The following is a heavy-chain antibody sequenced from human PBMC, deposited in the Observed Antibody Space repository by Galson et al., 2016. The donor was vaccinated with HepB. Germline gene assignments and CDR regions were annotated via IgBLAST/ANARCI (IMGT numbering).Heavy chain of an antibody. Sequence: SLRLACAASGFTSSTYPMHRVRQAPGKGLEWVAIISYEGSNKYYADSVQGRFTSSRDNSKNTLSLEMNSLGAEDTAVYYCARVGIAARYYYGMDVWGQGTTVTVSS. D-gene: IGHD6-6*01. CDR1: GFTSSTYP. V-gene: IGHV3-30*04. CDR3: ARVGIAARYYYGMDV. J-gene: IGHJ6*02. CDR2: ISYEGSNK.